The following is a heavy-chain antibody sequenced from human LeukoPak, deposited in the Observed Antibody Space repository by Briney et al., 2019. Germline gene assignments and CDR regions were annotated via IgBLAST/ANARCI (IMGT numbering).Heavy chain of an antibody. D-gene: IGHD6-19*01. CDR3: AKGQRSSGWC. CDR1: GFTFCGYS. Sequence: GGSLRLSCAASGFTFCGYSTNWVRQAPGKGLEWVAAIWYDGSDKYYADSVKGRFTISRDNSKSTLYLQMNSLRAEDTAVHYCAKGQRSSGWCWGQGTLVTVSS. V-gene: IGHV3-33*06. J-gene: IGHJ4*02. CDR2: IWYDGSDK.